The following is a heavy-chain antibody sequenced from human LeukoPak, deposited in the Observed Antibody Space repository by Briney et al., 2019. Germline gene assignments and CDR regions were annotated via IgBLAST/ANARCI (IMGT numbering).Heavy chain of an antibody. J-gene: IGHJ6*03. D-gene: IGHD3-3*01. Sequence: ASVKVSCKASGYTFTSYGISWVRQAPGQGLEWMGWISAYNGNTNYAQKLQGRVTMTTDTSTSTAYMELRSLRSDDTAVYYCARAAGRDDFWSGSRGYYYYYMDVWGKGTTLTVSS. CDR2: ISAYNGNT. CDR1: GYTFTSYG. V-gene: IGHV1-18*01. CDR3: ARAAGRDDFWSGSRGYYYYYMDV.